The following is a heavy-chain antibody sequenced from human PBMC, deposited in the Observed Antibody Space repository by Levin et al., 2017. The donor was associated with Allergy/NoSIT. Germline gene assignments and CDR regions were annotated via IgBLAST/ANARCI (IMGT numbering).Heavy chain of an antibody. J-gene: IGHJ4*02. CDR2: ISGSGGST. D-gene: IGHD1-26*01. CDR3: AKVNRLDGSYGDFDY. CDR1: GFTFSSYA. V-gene: IGHV3-23*01. Sequence: GGSLRLSCAASGFTFSSYAMSWVRQAPGKGLEWVSAISGSGGSTYYADSVKGRFTISRDNSKNTLYLQMNSLRAEDTAVYYCAKVNRLDGSYGDFDYWGQGTLVTVSS.